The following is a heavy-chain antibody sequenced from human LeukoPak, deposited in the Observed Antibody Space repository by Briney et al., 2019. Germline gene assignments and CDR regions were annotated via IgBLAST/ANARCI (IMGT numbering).Heavy chain of an antibody. J-gene: IGHJ4*02. V-gene: IGHV3-30*04. D-gene: IGHD3-10*01. Sequence: PGGSLRLSCAASGFTFISYAIHWDRQAPGEGLEWVAVISFHGTDSFYADSVKGRFTISRDNSKNTLYLQMSSLRADDTAVYYCAKVAKYYYGPETYYFFEQWGQGTPVTASS. CDR3: AKVAKYYYGPETYYFFEQ. CDR2: ISFHGTDS. CDR1: GFTFISYA.